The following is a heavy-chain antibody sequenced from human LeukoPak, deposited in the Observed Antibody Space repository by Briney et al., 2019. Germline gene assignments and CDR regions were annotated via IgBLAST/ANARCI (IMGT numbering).Heavy chain of an antibody. D-gene: IGHD6-13*01. CDR2: IRSNDGHT. V-gene: IGHV1-18*01. J-gene: IGHJ5*02. Sequence: ASVKVSCKASGYIFTCYDISWVRQAPGQGLEWMGWIRSNDGHTKYAQKLQGRVTMTIDTSTTTVYMELRSLTSDDTAMYYCARQQLVPNWFDPWGQGTLVTVSS. CDR3: ARQQLVPNWFDP. CDR1: GYIFTCYD.